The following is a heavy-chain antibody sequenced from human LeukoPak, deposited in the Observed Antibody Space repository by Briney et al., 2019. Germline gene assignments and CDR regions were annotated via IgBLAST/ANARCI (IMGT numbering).Heavy chain of an antibody. V-gene: IGHV1-2*02. CDR1: GYTFTAYQ. Sequence: ASVKVSCTASGYTFTAYQIHWVRQAPGQGLEWVGGINPTVDDTHYAQKFRGRVTVTRDASISTAYLELSRLTSDDTAVYYCARVRYYAFDYWGQGTLVTVSS. CDR2: INPTVDDT. J-gene: IGHJ4*02. CDR3: ARVRYYAFDY. D-gene: IGHD3-10*01.